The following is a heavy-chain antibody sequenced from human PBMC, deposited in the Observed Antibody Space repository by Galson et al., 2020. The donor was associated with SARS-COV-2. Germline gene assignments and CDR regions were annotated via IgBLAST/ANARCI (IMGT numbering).Heavy chain of an antibody. CDR2: LSYDGGNT. J-gene: IGHJ4*02. CDR3: AKCGWSAVSAWDRGFDY. CDR1: GFNFKYYG. D-gene: IGHD6-19*01. Sequence: GGSLRLSCAASGFNFKYYGMPWVRQAPGKGLEWVAVLSYDGGNTYYADSVKGRFTISRDNSKNTLYLQMNNLRPEDTAVYYCAKCGWSAVSAWDRGFDYWGQGTLVTVSS. V-gene: IGHV3-30*18.